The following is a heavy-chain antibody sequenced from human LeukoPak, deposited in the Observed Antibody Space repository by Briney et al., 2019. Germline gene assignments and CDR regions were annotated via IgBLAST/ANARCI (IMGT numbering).Heavy chain of an antibody. D-gene: IGHD2-2*01. CDR1: GDSASSNNAA. J-gene: IGHJ3*02. CDR3: ARASYRAFDI. CDR2: TYHRSKWGN. Sequence: HSQTLSLTCAISGDSASSNNAAWNWIRQSPSRGLEWLGRTYHRSKWGNDYAASVKSRIIINPDTSKNQFSLQLKSVTPEDTAEYYCARASYRAFDIWGQGTMVTVSS. V-gene: IGHV6-1*01.